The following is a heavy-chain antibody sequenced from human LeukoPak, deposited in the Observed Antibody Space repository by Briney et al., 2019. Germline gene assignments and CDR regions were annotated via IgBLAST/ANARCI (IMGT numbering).Heavy chain of an antibody. CDR3: AKEALLGGATSY. Sequence: PGGSLRLSCAASGFTFSSYSMNWVRQAPGKGLEWVSYISSGSRTIYYADSVKGRFTISRDNAKNSLYLQMNSLRAEDTAVYYCAKEALLGGATSYWGQGTLVTVSS. CDR2: ISSGSRTI. J-gene: IGHJ4*02. V-gene: IGHV3-48*01. CDR1: GFTFSSYS. D-gene: IGHD1-26*01.